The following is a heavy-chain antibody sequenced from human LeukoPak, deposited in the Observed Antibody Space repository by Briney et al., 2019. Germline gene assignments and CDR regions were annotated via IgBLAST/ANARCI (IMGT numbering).Heavy chain of an antibody. CDR3: AKDRSSGWSAEYFQH. Sequence: GGSLRPSCAASGFTFSSYAMSWVRQAPGKGLEWVSAISGSGGSTYYADSVKGRFTISRDNSKNTLYLQMNSLRAEDTAVYYCAKDRSSGWSAEYFQHWGQGTLVTVSS. CDR2: ISGSGGST. CDR1: GFTFSSYA. J-gene: IGHJ1*01. V-gene: IGHV3-23*01. D-gene: IGHD5-12*01.